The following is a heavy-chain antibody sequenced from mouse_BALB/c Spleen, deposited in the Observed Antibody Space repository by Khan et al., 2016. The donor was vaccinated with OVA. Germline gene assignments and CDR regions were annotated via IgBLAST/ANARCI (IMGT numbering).Heavy chain of an antibody. J-gene: IGHJ2*01. D-gene: IGHD1-1*01. CDR1: GYSFTGYF. V-gene: IGHV1-20*02. CDR3: ARIYGCDFDY. Sequence: VQLKESGPELVKPGASVKISCKASGYSFTGYFMNWVIQSHGKSLEWIGRINPHIGETFYNQKFKGKATLTVDESSSTAHMELRSLASEDSAVYCCARIYGCDFDYWGQGTTLTVSS. CDR2: INPHIGET.